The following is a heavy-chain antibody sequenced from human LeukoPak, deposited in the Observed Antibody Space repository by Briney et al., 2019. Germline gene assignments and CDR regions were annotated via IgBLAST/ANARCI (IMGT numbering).Heavy chain of an antibody. CDR2: ISGTGGAT. CDR1: GFSFGNYA. J-gene: IGHJ5*01. V-gene: IGHV3-23*01. D-gene: IGHD2-21*01. Sequence: GGSLRLPCVASGFSFGNYAMSGVRQAPGKGLQWVSQISGTGGATWYAGFARDRFTISRDNSKKTLYLQMSGLRVEDTAMYYCVKDPRDTYGTNWFVSWGQGTLLIVSS. CDR3: VKDPRDTYGTNWFVS.